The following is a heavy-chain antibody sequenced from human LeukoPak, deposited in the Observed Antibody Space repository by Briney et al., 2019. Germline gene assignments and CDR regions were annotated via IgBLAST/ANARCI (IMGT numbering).Heavy chain of an antibody. J-gene: IGHJ6*03. CDR2: IYYSGST. CDR1: GGSISSYY. Sequence: SETLSLTCTVSGGSISSYYWSWIRQPPGKGLEWIGYIYYSGSTNYNPSLKSRVTISVDTSKNQFSLKLSSVTAADTAVYYCARGGRSDSGTIAYYYMDVWGKGTTVTVSS. CDR3: ARGGRSDSGTIAYYYMDV. V-gene: IGHV4-59*01. D-gene: IGHD3-10*01.